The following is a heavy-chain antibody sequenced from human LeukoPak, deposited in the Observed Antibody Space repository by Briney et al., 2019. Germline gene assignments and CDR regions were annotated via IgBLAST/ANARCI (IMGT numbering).Heavy chain of an antibody. CDR3: THIISSGREDC. CDR1: GFTFSGSP. J-gene: IGHJ4*02. D-gene: IGHD1-26*01. Sequence: GGSLRLSCAASGFTFSGSPIHWVRQASGKGLEWVGRIRSKANSYATAYAASVKGRFTISRDDSKNTAYLQMNSLKSEDTAVYYCTHIISSGREDCWGQGTLVTVSS. V-gene: IGHV3-73*01. CDR2: IRSKANSYAT.